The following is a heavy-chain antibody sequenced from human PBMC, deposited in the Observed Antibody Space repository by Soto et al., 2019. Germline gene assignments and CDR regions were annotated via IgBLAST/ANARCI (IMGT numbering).Heavy chain of an antibody. V-gene: IGHV4-30-4*01. CDR3: ATVPTYYYDRSGYANAFDI. D-gene: IGHD3-22*01. J-gene: IGHJ3*02. CDR2: IYYTGST. Sequence: QVQLQESGPGLVKPSQTLSLTCTVSGGSINSGDYYWSWIRQPPGKGLEWIGYIYYTGSTYHNPSLKSRINISLDTSKNQSSLKLNSVTAADTAVYYCATVPTYYYDRSGYANAFDIWGQGTRVTVSS. CDR1: GGSINSGDYY.